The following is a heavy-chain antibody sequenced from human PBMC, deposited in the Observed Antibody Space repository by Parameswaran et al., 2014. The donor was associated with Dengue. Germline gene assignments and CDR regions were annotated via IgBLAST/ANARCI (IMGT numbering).Heavy chain of an antibody. D-gene: IGHD5-18*01. V-gene: IGHV4-34*01. CDR2: INHSGST. J-gene: IGHJ1*01. CDR3: ARALDTAGRRVFQH. Sequence: RWIRQPPGKGLEWIGEINHSGSTNYNPSLKSRVTISVDTSKNQFSLKLSSVTAADTAVYYCARALDTAGRRVFQHWGQGTLVTVSS.